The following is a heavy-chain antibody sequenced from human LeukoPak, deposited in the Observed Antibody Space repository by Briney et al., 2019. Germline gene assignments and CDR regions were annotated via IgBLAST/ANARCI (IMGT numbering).Heavy chain of an antibody. J-gene: IGHJ4*02. CDR2: IDPKNGGT. CDR1: GYTFIGYY. V-gene: IGHV1-2*06. D-gene: IGHD3-10*01. Sequence: GASVKVSCKASGYTFIGYYVHWVRQAPGQGIEWMGRIDPKNGGTTYAQNFQGRVTMTRDTSITTAYMDLSSLRSDDTAVYYCARDSMVSADYWGQGTLVTVSS. CDR3: ARDSMVSADY.